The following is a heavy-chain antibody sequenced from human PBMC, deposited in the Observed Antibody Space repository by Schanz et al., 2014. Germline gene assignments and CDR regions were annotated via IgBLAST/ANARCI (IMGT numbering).Heavy chain of an antibody. V-gene: IGHV1-2*06. J-gene: IGHJ6*02. CDR3: ARDGHSSNWRSYFFYGLDV. Sequence: QVQLVQSGAEVKKPGASVKVPCKASGYTFTGHYMHWVRQAPGQGLEWMGRINPNSGGTNYAQKFQGRVTMTWDTSTSAAYMELRRLRSDDTAIYYCARDGHSSNWRSYFFYGLDVWGQGTTVTVSS. CDR2: INPNSGGT. D-gene: IGHD6-13*01. CDR1: GYTFTGHY.